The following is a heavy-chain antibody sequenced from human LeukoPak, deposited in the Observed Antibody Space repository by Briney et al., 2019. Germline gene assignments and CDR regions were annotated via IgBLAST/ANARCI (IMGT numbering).Heavy chain of an antibody. CDR3: ARARPSMWIDY. D-gene: IGHD5-12*01. Sequence: GGSLRLSCAASGFTVSSNYMSWVRQAPGKGLEWVSVIYSGGSTYYADSVKGRFTISRDNSKNTLYLQMNSLRPEDTAVYYCARARPSMWIDYWGQGTLVTVSS. J-gene: IGHJ4*02. CDR1: GFTVSSNY. CDR2: IYSGGST. V-gene: IGHV3-66*01.